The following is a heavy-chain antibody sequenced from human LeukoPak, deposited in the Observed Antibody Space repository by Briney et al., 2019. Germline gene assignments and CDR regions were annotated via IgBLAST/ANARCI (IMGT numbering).Heavy chain of an antibody. J-gene: IGHJ4*02. V-gene: IGHV1-8*03. Sequence: ASVKVSCKASGYTFTSYDINWVRQATGQGLEWMGWMNPNSGNTGYAQKFQGRVTITRNTSISTAYMELSSLRSADTAVYYCARVYDSSSCLDYWGQGTLVTVSS. CDR3: ARVYDSSSCLDY. D-gene: IGHD6-13*01. CDR2: MNPNSGNT. CDR1: GYTFTSYD.